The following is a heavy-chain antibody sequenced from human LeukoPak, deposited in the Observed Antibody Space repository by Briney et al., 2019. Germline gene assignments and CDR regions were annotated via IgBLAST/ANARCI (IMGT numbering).Heavy chain of an antibody. D-gene: IGHD2-2*01. V-gene: IGHV4-4*02. CDR3: ARRELIVVVPAASGAFDI. Sequence: SETLSLTCAVSGGSISSSYWWTWVRQPPGKGLEWIGEISHSGSTNYNPSLKSRVTISVDTSKNQFSLKLSSVTAADTAVYYCARRELIVVVPAASGAFDIWGQGTMVTVSS. J-gene: IGHJ3*02. CDR2: ISHSGST. CDR1: GGSISSSYW.